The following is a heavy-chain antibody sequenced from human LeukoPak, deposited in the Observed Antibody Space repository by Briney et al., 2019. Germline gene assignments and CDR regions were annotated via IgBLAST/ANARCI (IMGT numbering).Heavy chain of an antibody. V-gene: IGHV1-69*13. J-gene: IGHJ4*02. CDR2: IIPIFGTA. Sequence: ASVKVSCKASGGTFSSYAISWVRQAPGQGLEWMGGIIPIFGTANYAQKFQGRVTITADESTSTAYMELSSLRSEDTAVYYCARDLRGIAAAGTYWGQGTLVTVSS. D-gene: IGHD6-13*01. CDR3: ARDLRGIAAAGTY. CDR1: GGTFSSYA.